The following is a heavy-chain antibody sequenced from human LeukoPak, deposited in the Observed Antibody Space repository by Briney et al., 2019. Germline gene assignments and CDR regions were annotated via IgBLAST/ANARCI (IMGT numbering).Heavy chain of an antibody. CDR1: GFTFSSYS. D-gene: IGHD1-26*01. CDR3: ARVGSSGSYNEDY. J-gene: IGHJ4*02. Sequence: GGSLRLSCAASGFTFSSYSMNWVRQAPGKGLEWVSSISSSSSYIYYADSVKGRFTISRDNTKNSLYLQMNTLRAEDTAVYYCARVGSSGSYNEDYWGQGTLVTVSS. V-gene: IGHV3-21*01. CDR2: ISSSSSYI.